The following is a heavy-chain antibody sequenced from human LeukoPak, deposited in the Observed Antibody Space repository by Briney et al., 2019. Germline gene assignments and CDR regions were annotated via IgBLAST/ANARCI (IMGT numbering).Heavy chain of an antibody. CDR2: INPNSGGT. J-gene: IGHJ4*02. CDR3: AQSAGYSGYDGG. Sequence: GASVKVSYKASGYTFTGYYMHWVRQAPGQGLEWMGWINPNSGGTNYAQKFQGRVTMTRDTSISTACMELSRLRSDDTAVYYCAQSAGYSGYDGGWGQGTLVTVSS. CDR1: GYTFTGYY. V-gene: IGHV1-2*02. D-gene: IGHD5-12*01.